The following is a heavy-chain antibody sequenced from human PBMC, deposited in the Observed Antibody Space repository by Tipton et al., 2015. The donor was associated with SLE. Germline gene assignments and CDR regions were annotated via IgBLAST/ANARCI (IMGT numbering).Heavy chain of an antibody. J-gene: IGHJ4*02. D-gene: IGHD6-19*01. CDR2: IYTSGRT. CDR1: GGSISSGSYY. V-gene: IGHV4-61*02. CDR3: ARETSSLFDY. Sequence: TLSLTCTVSGGSISSGSYYWSWVRQPAGKGLEWIGGIYTSGRTNYNPSLKSRVTKSVDTSKNQFSLKLSSVTAADTAVYYCARETSSLFDYWGQGTLVTVSS.